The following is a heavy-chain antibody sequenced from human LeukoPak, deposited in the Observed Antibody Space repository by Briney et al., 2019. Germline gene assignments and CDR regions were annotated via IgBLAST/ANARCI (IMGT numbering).Heavy chain of an antibody. D-gene: IGHD3-3*01. Sequence: GASVKVSCRASGYTSTTYGISWVRQAPGQGLEWMGWTYNSYTHYAQTLRDRLTMTTDTSTSTAYMELRSLRSDDTAVYYCARVYLDDFWSGYKVFDYWGQGTLVTVSS. J-gene: IGHJ4*02. V-gene: IGHV1-18*01. CDR2: TYNSYT. CDR3: ARVYLDDFWSGYKVFDY. CDR1: GYTSTTYG.